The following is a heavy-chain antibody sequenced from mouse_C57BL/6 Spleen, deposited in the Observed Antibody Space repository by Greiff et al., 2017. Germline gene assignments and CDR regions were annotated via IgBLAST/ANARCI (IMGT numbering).Heavy chain of an antibody. V-gene: IGHV1-76*01. CDR1: GYTFTDYY. J-gene: IGHJ4*01. Sequence: VQLQQSGAELVRPGASVKLSCKASGYTFTDYYINWVKQRPGQGLEWIARIYPGSGNTYYNEKFKGKATLTAEKSSSTAYMQLSSLTSEDSAVYFCARSGYYGSGGAMGCWGQGASVT. CDR3: ARSGYYGSGGAMGC. D-gene: IGHD1-1*01. CDR2: IYPGSGNT.